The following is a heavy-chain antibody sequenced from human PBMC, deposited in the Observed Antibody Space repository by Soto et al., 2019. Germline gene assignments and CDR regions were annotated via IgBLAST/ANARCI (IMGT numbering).Heavy chain of an antibody. V-gene: IGHV1-69*13. Sequence: GASVKVSCKASGGTFSSYAISWVRQAPGQGLEWMGGIIPIFGTANYAQKFQGRVTITADESTSTAYMELSSLRSEDTAVYYCARGNYDILTGYFSDYWGQGTLVTVSS. CDR1: GGTFSSYA. CDR3: ARGNYDILTGYFSDY. J-gene: IGHJ4*02. D-gene: IGHD3-9*01. CDR2: IIPIFGTA.